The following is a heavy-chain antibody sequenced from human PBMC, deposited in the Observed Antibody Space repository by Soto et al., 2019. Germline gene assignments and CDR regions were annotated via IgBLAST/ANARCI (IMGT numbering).Heavy chain of an antibody. CDR3: AHCHTSKGPDL. D-gene: IGHD3-3*02. CDR2: IYWDDDK. Sequence: QITLMEAGPTLVKPTQTLTLTCTFSGFSLTSPGVGVGWIRLPPGKALQCLGIIYWDDDKRYNPSLKTRLHITKDTFTSLVVLTLTNMAPVDATTYYCAHCHTSKGPDLWGQGTTLTVS. J-gene: IGHJ6*02. CDR1: GFSLTSPGVG. V-gene: IGHV2-5*02.